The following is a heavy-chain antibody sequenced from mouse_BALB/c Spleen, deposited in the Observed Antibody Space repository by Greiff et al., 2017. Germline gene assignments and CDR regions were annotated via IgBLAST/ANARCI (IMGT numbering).Heavy chain of an antibody. D-gene: IGHD1-1*01. Sequence: VKLVESGPGLVQPSQSLSITCTVSGFSLTSYGVHWVRQSPGKGLEWLGVIWSGGSTDYNAAFISRLSISKDNSKSQVFFKMNSLQANDTAIYYCASYGSSGNYAMDYWGQGTSVTVSS. CDR1: GFSLTSYG. V-gene: IGHV2-2*02. CDR3: ASYGSSGNYAMDY. CDR2: IWSGGST. J-gene: IGHJ4*01.